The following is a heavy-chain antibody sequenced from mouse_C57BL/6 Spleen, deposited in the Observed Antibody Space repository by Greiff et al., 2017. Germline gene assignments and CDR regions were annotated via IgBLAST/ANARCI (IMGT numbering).Heavy chain of an antibody. CDR3: ARLYYGNYGAMDY. CDR2: ISNGGGST. Sequence: EVQLVESGGGLVQPGGSLKLSCAASGFTFSDYYMYWVRQTPEKRLEWVAYISNGGGSTYYPDTVKGRFTLSRDNAKHTLYLQMSRLKSEDTAMYYCARLYYGNYGAMDYWGQGTSVTVSS. CDR1: GFTFSDYY. V-gene: IGHV5-12*01. D-gene: IGHD2-1*01. J-gene: IGHJ4*01.